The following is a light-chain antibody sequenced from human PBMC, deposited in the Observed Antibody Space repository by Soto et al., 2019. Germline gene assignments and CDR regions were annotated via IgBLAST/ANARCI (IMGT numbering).Light chain of an antibody. V-gene: IGLV2-11*01. J-gene: IGLJ2*01. Sequence: QSALTQPRSVSGSPGQSVTISCTGTSSDVGGYNYVSWYQQHPGKAPKLMIYDVSKRPSGVPDRFSGSKSGNAASLSISGLQAEDEAEYYCCSYAGSYTFAPVVFGGGTKLTVL. CDR2: DVS. CDR1: SSDVGGYNY. CDR3: CSYAGSYTFAPVV.